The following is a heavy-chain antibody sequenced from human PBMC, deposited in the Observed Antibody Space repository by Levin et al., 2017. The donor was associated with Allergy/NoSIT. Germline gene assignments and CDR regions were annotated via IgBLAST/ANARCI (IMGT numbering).Heavy chain of an antibody. V-gene: IGHV3-74*01. CDR2: INNDGSST. CDR1: GFTFSRRW. J-gene: IGHJ4*02. Sequence: PGGSLRLSCAASGFTFSRRWMHWVRQAPGKGLEWVSQINNDGSSTNYADSVKGRFTISRDNARNTLFLQISNLRAEDTAVYYCARGYCSATSCLGYWGQGTLVTVSS. CDR3: ARGYCSATSCLGY. D-gene: IGHD2-2*01.